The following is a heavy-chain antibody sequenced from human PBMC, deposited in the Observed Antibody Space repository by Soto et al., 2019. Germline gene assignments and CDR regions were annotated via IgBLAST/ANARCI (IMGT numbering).Heavy chain of an antibody. V-gene: IGHV4-31*03. J-gene: IGHJ5*02. CDR1: GGSISSGGYY. CDR3: ARVSGNSAGAWKGAATFDP. D-gene: IGHD3-3*01. CDR2: IYYSGST. Sequence: QVQLQESGPGLVKPSQTLSLTCTVSGGSISSGGYYWSWIRQHPGKGLEWIGYIYYSGSTYYNPSLKSRVTISVDTSKNQFSLKLSSVTAADTAVYYCARVSGNSAGAWKGAATFDPWGQGTLVTVSS.